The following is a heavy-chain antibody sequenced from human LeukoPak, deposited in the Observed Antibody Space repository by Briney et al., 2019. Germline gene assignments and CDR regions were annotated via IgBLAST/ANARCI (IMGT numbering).Heavy chain of an antibody. J-gene: IGHJ4*02. CDR1: GFTFSDYY. V-gene: IGHV3-11*03. D-gene: IGHD6-13*01. CDR2: ISPASDST. CDR3: ARLGTIVAAGPPDY. Sequence: GGSLRLSCAASGFTFSDYYMSWIRKAPGKGLDWVSYISPASDSTTYADSVKGRFTISRDNAKNSLHLQMNTLRAEDTAVYYCARLGTIVAAGPPDYWGQGTLVTVSS.